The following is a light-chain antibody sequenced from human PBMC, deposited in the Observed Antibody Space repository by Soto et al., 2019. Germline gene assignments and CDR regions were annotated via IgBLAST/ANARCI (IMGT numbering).Light chain of an antibody. CDR2: EVI. J-gene: IGLJ7*01. V-gene: IGLV2-23*02. CDR1: STDVGTYNL. CDR3: CSYAGSRTFI. Sequence: QSVLTQPASVSGSPGQSITVSCTGTSTDVGTYNLVSWYQQHPGKAPKLIIYEVIKRPSGVSNRFSGSKSGNTASLTISGLQAEDEADYYCCSYAGSRTFIFGGGTQLTVL.